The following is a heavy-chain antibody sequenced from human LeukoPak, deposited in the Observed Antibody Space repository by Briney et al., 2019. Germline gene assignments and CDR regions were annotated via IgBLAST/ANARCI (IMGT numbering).Heavy chain of an antibody. J-gene: IGHJ4*02. CDR3: AREEGY. CDR2: IYYSGST. Sequence: SETLSLTCTVSGGSISSGSYYWGRIRQPPGEGLGWIGSIYYSGSTYYNPSPKNRVTISVDTSKNQFSLKPSSVTAADTAVYYCAREEGYWGQGTLVTVSS. CDR1: GGSISSGSYY. V-gene: IGHV4-39*02.